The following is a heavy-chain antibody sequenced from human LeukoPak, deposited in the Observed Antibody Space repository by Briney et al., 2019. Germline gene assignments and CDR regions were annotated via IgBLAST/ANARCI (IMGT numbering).Heavy chain of an antibody. CDR3: AKRISDDTGAADY. D-gene: IGHD2-8*02. Sequence: GGSLRLSCAASGFTFSGFAMSWVRQAPGKGLEWVSVVNAGGSKTWYADSVKGRFTISRDNSKDTLYLQMNSLRAEDTAVCYCAKRISDDTGAADYWGQGTLVTVSS. V-gene: IGHV3-23*01. CDR2: VNAGGSKT. CDR1: GFTFSGFA. J-gene: IGHJ4*02.